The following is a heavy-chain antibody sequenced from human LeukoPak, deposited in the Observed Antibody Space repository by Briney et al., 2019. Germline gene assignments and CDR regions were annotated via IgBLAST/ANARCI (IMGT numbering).Heavy chain of an antibody. D-gene: IGHD4-17*01. CDR2: INHSGST. CDR3: ARVNAVTTPSNFDY. J-gene: IGHJ4*02. V-gene: IGHV4-34*01. CDR1: GGSISPYY. Sequence: TSETLSLTCTVSGGSISPYYWSWIRQPPGKGLEWIGEINHSGSTNYNPSLKSRVTISVDTSKNQFSLKLSSVTAADTAVYYCARVNAVTTPSNFDYWGQGTLVTVSS.